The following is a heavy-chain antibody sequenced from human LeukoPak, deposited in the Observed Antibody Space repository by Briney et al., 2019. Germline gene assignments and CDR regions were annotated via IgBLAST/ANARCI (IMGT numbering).Heavy chain of an antibody. CDR2: IYYSGST. V-gene: IGHV4-59*08. Sequence: PSETLSLTCTVSGGSISSYYWSWIRQPPGKGLEWIGYIYYSGSTNYNPSLKSRVTISVDTSKNQFSLELSSVTAPGTAVYYCARHRDGSGSYWSAFDIWGQGTMVTVSS. J-gene: IGHJ3*02. CDR1: GGSISSYY. D-gene: IGHD3-10*01. CDR3: ARHRDGSGSYWSAFDI.